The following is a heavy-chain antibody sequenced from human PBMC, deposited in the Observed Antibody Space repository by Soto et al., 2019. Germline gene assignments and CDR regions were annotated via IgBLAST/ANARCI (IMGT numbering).Heavy chain of an antibody. CDR1: GYTFTGYY. CDR2: INPNSGGT. D-gene: IGHD2-21*02. CDR3: ARISCGGDCYSDYFDY. V-gene: IGHV1-2*04. J-gene: IGHJ4*02. Sequence: ASVEVSCKASGYTFTGYYMHWVRQAPGQGLEWMGWINPNSGGTNYAQKFQGWVTMTRDTSISTAYMELSRLRSDDTAVYYCARISCGGDCYSDYFDYWGQGTLVTVSS.